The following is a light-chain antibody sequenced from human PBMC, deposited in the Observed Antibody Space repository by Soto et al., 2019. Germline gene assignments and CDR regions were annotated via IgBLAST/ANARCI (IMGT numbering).Light chain of an antibody. CDR2: EVS. V-gene: IGKV1-5*03. CDR1: QSINKW. Sequence: DILWTQSPSTLSASVGDSVTISCRASQSINKWLAWYPNKPGKAPNLLIYEVSTLHSGVPSRFSGSGSGTEFNLTISRLRTDDFATYDCQQRFSTTITVGQGTRREIK. J-gene: IGKJ5*01. CDR3: QQRFSTTIT.